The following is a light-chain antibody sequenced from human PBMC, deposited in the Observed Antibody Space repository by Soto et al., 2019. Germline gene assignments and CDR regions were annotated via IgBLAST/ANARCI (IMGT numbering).Light chain of an antibody. V-gene: IGLV3-21*02. Sequence: SYELTQPPSVSVAPGQTARITCGGNNIGRKIVHWYQQKPGQAPVVVVYDDRDRPSGIPERFSGSNSGNTATLTISSVEAGDEADYYCQLWDSSSDHVVFGGGTQLTVL. CDR1: NIGRKI. CDR3: QLWDSSSDHVV. CDR2: DDR. J-gene: IGLJ7*01.